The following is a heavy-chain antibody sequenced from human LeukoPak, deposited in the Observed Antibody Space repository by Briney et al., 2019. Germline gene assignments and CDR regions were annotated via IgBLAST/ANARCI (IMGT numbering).Heavy chain of an antibody. CDR3: ASLSMVRGIDY. V-gene: IGHV4-59*08. J-gene: IGHJ4*02. Sequence: SETLSLTCTVSGDSISSYYWSWIRQPPGKGLEWIGYMYYSGSTNYNPSLKSRVTISVDTSKNQFSLKLSSVTAADTAVYYCASLSMVRGIDYWGQGTLVTVSS. D-gene: IGHD3-10*01. CDR2: MYYSGST. CDR1: GDSISSYY.